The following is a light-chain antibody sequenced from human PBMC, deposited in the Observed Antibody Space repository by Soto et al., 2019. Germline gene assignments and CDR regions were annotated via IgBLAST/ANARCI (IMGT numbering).Light chain of an antibody. J-gene: IGKJ1*01. CDR2: KPS. CDR1: QSIVGW. CDR3: HQYNGYGSWT. Sequence: DIQMTQSPSNLSASVGDRVTITCRASQSIVGWLAWYQQKPGQAPKLLIYKPSTLESGVPSRFSGSASVTEFTLTISSLQPDDFATYYCHQYNGYGSWTFGQGTKVEIK. V-gene: IGKV1-5*03.